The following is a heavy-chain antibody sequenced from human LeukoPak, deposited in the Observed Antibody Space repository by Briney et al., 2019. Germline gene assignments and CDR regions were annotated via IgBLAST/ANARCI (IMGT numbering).Heavy chain of an antibody. CDR3: ARFEAAGLQPIFDY. D-gene: IGHD6-13*01. Sequence: SETLSLTCTVSGGSVTSDDYYWNWIRQPPGKGLEWIGYIYNSGSTYYNPSLKSRLTISLDTSKNQLSLKLSSVTAADTAVYYCARFEAAGLQPIFDYWGQGILVTVS. J-gene: IGHJ4*02. CDR2: IYNSGST. V-gene: IGHV4-30-4*08. CDR1: GGSVTSDDYY.